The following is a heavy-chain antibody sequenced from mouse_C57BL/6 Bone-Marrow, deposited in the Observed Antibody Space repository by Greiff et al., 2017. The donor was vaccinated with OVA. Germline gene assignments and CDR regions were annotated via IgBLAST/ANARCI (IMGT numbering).Heavy chain of an antibody. V-gene: IGHV5-4*01. CDR1: GFTFSSYA. CDR3: ARDHPPRRGYYFDY. Sequence: DVKLVESGGGLVKPGGSLKLSCAASGFTFSSYAMSWVRQTPEKRLEWVATISDGGSYTYYPDNVKGRFTISRDNAKNNLYLQMSHLKSEDTAMYYCARDHPPRRGYYFDYWGQGTTLTVSS. D-gene: IGHD2-12*01. CDR2: ISDGGSYT. J-gene: IGHJ2*01.